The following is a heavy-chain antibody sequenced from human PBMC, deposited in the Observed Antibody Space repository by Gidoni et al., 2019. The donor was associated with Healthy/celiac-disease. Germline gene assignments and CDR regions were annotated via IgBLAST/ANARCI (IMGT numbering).Heavy chain of an antibody. CDR1: GFPFRLSA. CDR3: ARDIGDFRWFGEGYGMDV. V-gene: IGHV3-30-3*01. J-gene: IGHJ6*02. CDR2: ISYDGSNK. D-gene: IGHD3-10*01. Sequence: QVQLVQPGGAVVQPGWSLSLSCAAPGFPFRLSAMHWVRQAPGKGLGWVAVISYDGSNKYYADSVKGRFTISRDNSKNTLYLQMNSLRAEDTAVYYCARDIGDFRWFGEGYGMDVWGQGTTVTVSS.